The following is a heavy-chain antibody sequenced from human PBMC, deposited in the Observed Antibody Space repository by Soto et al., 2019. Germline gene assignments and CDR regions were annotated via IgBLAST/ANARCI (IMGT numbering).Heavy chain of an antibody. CDR2: IKRKTDGGTT. CDR3: TTVFYDSSGSPDS. D-gene: IGHD3-22*01. Sequence: GGSLRLSCAASGFTFNNAWMNWVRQAPGKGLEWVGRIKRKTDGGTTDYAAPVKGRFTISRDDSKNMLYLQMNSLKTEDTAVYYCTTVFYDSSGSPDSWGQGTLVTVSS. V-gene: IGHV3-15*07. CDR1: GFTFNNAW. J-gene: IGHJ4*02.